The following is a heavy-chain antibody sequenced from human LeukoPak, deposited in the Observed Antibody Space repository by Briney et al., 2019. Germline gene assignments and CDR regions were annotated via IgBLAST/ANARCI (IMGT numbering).Heavy chain of an antibody. CDR2: IIPIFGTA. CDR3: ARDETPTNGYDSYDF. V-gene: IGHV1-69*01. D-gene: IGHD5-12*01. J-gene: IGHJ4*02. Sequence: SVKVSSKASGGTFSSYAINWVRQAPGQGLEWMGGIIPIFGTANYAQKSQGRVTITADEFTNTVYMELSSLRSEDTAVYYCARDETPTNGYDSYDFWGQGTLVTVST. CDR1: GGTFSSYA.